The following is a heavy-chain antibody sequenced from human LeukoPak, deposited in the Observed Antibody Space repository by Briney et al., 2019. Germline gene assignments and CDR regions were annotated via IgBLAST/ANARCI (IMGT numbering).Heavy chain of an antibody. V-gene: IGHV4-4*02. J-gene: IGHJ4*02. CDR3: ARVRYYGSGSYTDCFD. CDR2: IYHSEST. CDR1: GGSISSSNW. Sequence: SETLSLTCAVSGGSISSSNWWSWVRQPPGKGLKWLGEIYHSESTNYNPSLKSRVTISVDKSKNQFSLKLSSVTAADTAVYYCARVRYYGSGSYTDCFDWGQGTLVTVSS. D-gene: IGHD3-10*01.